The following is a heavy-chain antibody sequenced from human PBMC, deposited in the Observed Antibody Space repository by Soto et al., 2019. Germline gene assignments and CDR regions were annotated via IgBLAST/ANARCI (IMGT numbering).Heavy chain of an antibody. Sequence: PSETLSLTCTVSSGSISSDDHYWTWIRQPPGKGLEWIGYIYYTGSTNYNPSLKSRVTISMDTSKNQFSLKVNSVTVADTAVYYCARDRSNSPDFFDFWGQGTLVTVSS. J-gene: IGHJ4*02. V-gene: IGHV4-30-4*01. CDR3: ARDRSNSPDFFDF. CDR2: IYYTGST. CDR1: SGSISSDDHY. D-gene: IGHD6-6*01.